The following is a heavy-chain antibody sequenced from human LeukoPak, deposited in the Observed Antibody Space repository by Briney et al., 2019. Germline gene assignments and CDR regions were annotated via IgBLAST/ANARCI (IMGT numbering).Heavy chain of an antibody. J-gene: IGHJ3*02. CDR2: LDTDGTDT. Sequence: PGGSLRLSCAASGFTFGTYWMHWVRQAPGKGLVWVSRLDTDGTDTAYADSVKGRFTISRDNSKNTLYLQMNSLRAEDTAVYYCARGEFGAFDIWGQGTTVTVSS. CDR3: ARGEFGAFDI. CDR1: GFTFGTYW. D-gene: IGHD3-10*01. V-gene: IGHV3-74*01.